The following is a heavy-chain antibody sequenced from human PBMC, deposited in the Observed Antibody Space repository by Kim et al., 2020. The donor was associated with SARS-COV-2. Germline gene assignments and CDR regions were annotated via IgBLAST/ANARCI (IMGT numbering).Heavy chain of an antibody. V-gene: IGHV3-11*01. J-gene: IGHJ6*02. D-gene: IGHD3-3*02. CDR3: ATTHFYGLYV. Sequence: YYADSVKSRLTTSRDNFKNALSLQMNRLRADDTDVYYCATTHFYGLYVWGQGTTVTVSS.